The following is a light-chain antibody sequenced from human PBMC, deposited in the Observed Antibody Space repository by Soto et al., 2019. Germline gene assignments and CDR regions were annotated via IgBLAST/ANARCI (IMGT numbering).Light chain of an antibody. CDR2: GAS. CDR3: HQYGSAPWT. V-gene: IGKV3-20*01. Sequence: IVLTQSPGTLSLSQGERGAVSCRASQSVSSNYVAWYQQKPGQAPRLLISGASNRATGTPDRFRGSGSGTDFTLTITRLEPEDFAVYYCHQYGSAPWTFGQGTKVDI. J-gene: IGKJ1*01. CDR1: QSVSSNY.